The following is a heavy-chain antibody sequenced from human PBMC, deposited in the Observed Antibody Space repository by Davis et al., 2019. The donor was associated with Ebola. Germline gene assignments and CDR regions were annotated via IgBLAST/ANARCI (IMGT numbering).Heavy chain of an antibody. J-gene: IGHJ4*02. Sequence: PGGSLRLSCAASGFNFNSFAMHWVRQAPGKGLEWVAVIAYDGSNKYYADSVKGRFTISRDNSKNTVYLQMDSLRAEDTAVYYCAREMRGTADSHWGQGTLVTVSS. CDR3: AREMRGTADSH. V-gene: IGHV3-30-3*01. CDR1: GFNFNSFA. D-gene: IGHD1/OR15-1a*01. CDR2: IAYDGSNK.